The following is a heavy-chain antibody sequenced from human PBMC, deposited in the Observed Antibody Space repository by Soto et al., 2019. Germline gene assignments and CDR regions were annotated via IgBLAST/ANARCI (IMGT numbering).Heavy chain of an antibody. D-gene: IGHD2-15*01. V-gene: IGHV3-13*05. Sequence: PWWSPKLACTACGFSFSDYDMHCVRQATGKGLEWVSTIGAARDPYYTGSVKHRFTISRENARNSMFLQMNSVTVGDTAVYYCARAYTGRLPRRADYYYALDVWGQGIMVTVSS. J-gene: IGHJ6*02. CDR1: GFSFSDYD. CDR3: ARAYTGRLPRRADYYYALDV. CDR2: IGAARDP.